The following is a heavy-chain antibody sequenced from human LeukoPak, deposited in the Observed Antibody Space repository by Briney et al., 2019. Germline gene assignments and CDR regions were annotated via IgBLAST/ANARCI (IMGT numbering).Heavy chain of an antibody. CDR1: GFTFSSYG. Sequence: PGGSLRLSCAASGFTFSSYGMHWVRQAPGKGLEWVAVISYDGSNKYYADSVKGRFTVSRDNSKNTLYLQMNSPRAEDTAVYYCAKEGRDGFNYDYWGQGTLVTVSS. V-gene: IGHV3-30*18. CDR2: ISYDGSNK. D-gene: IGHD5-24*01. CDR3: AKEGRDGFNYDY. J-gene: IGHJ4*02.